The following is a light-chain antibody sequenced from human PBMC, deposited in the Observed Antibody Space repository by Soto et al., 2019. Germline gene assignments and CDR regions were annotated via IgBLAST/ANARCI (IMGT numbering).Light chain of an antibody. CDR2: GAS. V-gene: IGKV3-15*01. CDR1: QSVSSN. J-gene: IGKJ1*01. CDR3: QQYNDWPSWT. Sequence: EILMTQSPATLSVSPGERATLSCRASQSVSSNLAWYQQKPGQAPRLLIYGASTRATDIPARFSGSGSGTEFTLTISSLQSEDFAVYYCQQYNDWPSWTLGQGTKVEIK.